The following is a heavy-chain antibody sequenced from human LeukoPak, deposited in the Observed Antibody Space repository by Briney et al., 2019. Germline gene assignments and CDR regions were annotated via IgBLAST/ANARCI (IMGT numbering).Heavy chain of an antibody. CDR2: ISSTGSSI. D-gene: IGHD3-10*01. CDR3: ASTFPYCGDGSCAL. V-gene: IGHV3-48*03. J-gene: IGHJ1*01. CDR1: GFTSSSYE. Sequence: PGGSLRLSCAASGFTSSSYEMNWVRQAPGKGLERISYISSTGSSIYYADSVKGRFTISRDNAQNSLSLQMNSLRGEDTAVYYCASTFPYCGDGSCALGGQGTLVIVSS.